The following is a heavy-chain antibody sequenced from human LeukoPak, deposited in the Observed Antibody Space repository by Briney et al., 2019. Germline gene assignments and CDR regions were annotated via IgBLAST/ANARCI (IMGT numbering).Heavy chain of an antibody. J-gene: IGHJ4*02. D-gene: IGHD6-6*01. Sequence: GGSLRLSCAASGFTFSSYAMSWVRQAPGKGLEWVSPISGSGGSTYYADSLKGRFTISRDNSKNTLYLQMNSLRAEDTAVYYCARGYSSSSWSLFDYWGQGTLVTVSS. V-gene: IGHV3-23*01. CDR2: ISGSGGST. CDR3: ARGYSSSSWSLFDY. CDR1: GFTFSSYA.